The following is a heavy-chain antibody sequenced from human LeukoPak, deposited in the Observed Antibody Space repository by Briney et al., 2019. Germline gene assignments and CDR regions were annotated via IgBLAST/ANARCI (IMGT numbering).Heavy chain of an antibody. J-gene: IGHJ4*02. CDR2: ISAYNGNT. V-gene: IGHV1-18*01. Sequence: ASVKVSCKADGYSFTSYDLNWVRQASGQGLEWMGWISAYNGNTNYAQKLQGRVTMTTDTSTSTAYMELRSLRSDDTAVYYCARGGTFSTHSTDYWGQGTLVTVSS. D-gene: IGHD1/OR15-1a*01. CDR1: GYSFTSYD. CDR3: ARGGTFSTHSTDY.